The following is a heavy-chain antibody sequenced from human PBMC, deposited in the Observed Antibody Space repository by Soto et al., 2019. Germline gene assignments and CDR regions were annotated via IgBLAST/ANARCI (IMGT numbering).Heavy chain of an antibody. CDR3: ARDRALGYCSSTSCYSTDAFDI. V-gene: IGHV1-69*01. J-gene: IGHJ3*02. CDR2: IIPIFGTA. Sequence: QVQLVQSGADVKKPGSSVKVSCKASGGTFSSYAISWVRQAPGQGLDWMGGIIPIFGTANYAQKFQCRVTITADESTSTAYMELSSLRSEDTAVYYCARDRALGYCSSTSCYSTDAFDIWGQGTMVKVSS. CDR1: GGTFSSYA. D-gene: IGHD2-2*02.